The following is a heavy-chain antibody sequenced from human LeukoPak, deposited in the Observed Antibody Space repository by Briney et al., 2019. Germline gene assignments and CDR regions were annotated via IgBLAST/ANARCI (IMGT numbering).Heavy chain of an antibody. CDR3: ARDIDCSGTRCYSDGLDV. D-gene: IGHD2-2*01. CDR1: GFTFQYYD. CDR2: IGHDGITK. Sequence: GGSLRLSCVASGFTFQYYDMQWIRQAPGKGPGWVANIGHDGITKYYVDSVKDRFSISRDNSKSTLYLQMNSLRAEDTAVYYCARDIDCSGTRCYSDGLDVWGHGTTVIVSS. V-gene: IGHV3-30*12. J-gene: IGHJ6*02.